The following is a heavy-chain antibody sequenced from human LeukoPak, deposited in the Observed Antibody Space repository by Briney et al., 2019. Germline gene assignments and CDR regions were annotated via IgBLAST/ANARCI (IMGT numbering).Heavy chain of an antibody. J-gene: IGHJ4*02. CDR1: GFTFSSYS. D-gene: IGHD3-10*01. V-gene: IGHV3-48*04. Sequence: GGPLRLSCAASGFTFSSYSMNWVRQAPGKGLEWVSYISSSSSTIYYADSVKGRFTISRDNAKNSLYLQMNSLRAEDTAVYYCARDRYYYGSGSYFDYWGQGTLVTATS. CDR3: ARDRYYYGSGSYFDY. CDR2: ISSSSSTI.